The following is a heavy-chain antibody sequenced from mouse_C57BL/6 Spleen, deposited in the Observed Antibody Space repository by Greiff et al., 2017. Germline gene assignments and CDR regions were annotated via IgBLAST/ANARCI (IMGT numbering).Heavy chain of an antibody. J-gene: IGHJ4*01. Sequence: QVQLQQPGAELVKPGASVKMSCKASGYTFTSYWITWVKQRPGQGLEWIGDIYPGSGSTNYNEKFKSKATLTVDTSSSTAYRQLSSLTSEDSAVYYCARESYYGSRHYYAMDYWGQGTSVTVSS. CDR1: GYTFTSYW. D-gene: IGHD1-1*01. CDR2: IYPGSGST. V-gene: IGHV1-55*01. CDR3: ARESYYGSRHYYAMDY.